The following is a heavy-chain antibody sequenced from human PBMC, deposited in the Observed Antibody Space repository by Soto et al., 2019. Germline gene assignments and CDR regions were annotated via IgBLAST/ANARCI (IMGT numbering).Heavy chain of an antibody. J-gene: IGHJ4*02. CDR1: GYTFTSYD. CDR3: ARGSSGWYRVGAYYFDY. D-gene: IGHD6-19*01. CDR2: MNPNSGNT. Sequence: QVQLVQSGAEVKKPGASVKVSCKASGYTFTSYDINWVRQATGQGLEWMGWMNPNSGNTGYAQKFQGRVTVTRNTSISTAYMELSSLRSEDTAVYYCARGSSGWYRVGAYYFDYWGQGTLVTVSS. V-gene: IGHV1-8*01.